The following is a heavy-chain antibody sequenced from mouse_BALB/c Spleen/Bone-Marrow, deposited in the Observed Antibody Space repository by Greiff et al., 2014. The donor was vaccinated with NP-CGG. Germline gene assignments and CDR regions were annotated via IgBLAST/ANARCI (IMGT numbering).Heavy chain of an antibody. CDR3: ARDGNYDYYGMDY. D-gene: IGHD2-1*01. CDR2: ISIYYDNT. CDR1: GYTFTDYA. V-gene: IGHV1-67*01. Sequence: QVQLQQSGPELVRPGESVKISCKGSGYTFTDYAMHWVKQSHAKGLEWIGVISIYYDNTNYNQKFEGKATMTLDISSGTAYMELARLTSEDSAIYYCARDGNYDYYGMDYWGQGTSVTVSS. J-gene: IGHJ4*01.